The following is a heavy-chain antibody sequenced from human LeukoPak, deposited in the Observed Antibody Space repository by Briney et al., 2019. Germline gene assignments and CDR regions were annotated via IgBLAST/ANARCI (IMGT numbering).Heavy chain of an antibody. Sequence: GASVKVSCKASGFTFGSYGVSWVRQAPGQGLEWVGRIIPLLGISNYTQKFQGRVTITADKSTSTAYIEVSSLRSEDTAVYYCAREFGRHCSGGRCFWKRISDYFHYGADVWGQGTTVIVS. CDR3: AREFGRHCSGGRCFWKRISDYFHYGADV. D-gene: IGHD2-15*01. CDR2: IIPLLGIS. V-gene: IGHV1-69*04. CDR1: GFTFGSYG. J-gene: IGHJ6*02.